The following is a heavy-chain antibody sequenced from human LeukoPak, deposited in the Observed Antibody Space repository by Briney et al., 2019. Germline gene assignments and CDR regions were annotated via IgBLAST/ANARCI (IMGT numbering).Heavy chain of an antibody. CDR2: INHSGST. J-gene: IGHJ4*02. Sequence: PSETLSLTCAVYGGSFSGYYWSWIRQPPGKGLEWIGEINHSGSTNYNPSLKSRVTISVDTSKNQFSLKLSSVTAADTAVYYCARGRAGYYFDYWGRGTLVTVSS. CDR3: ARGRAGYYFDY. CDR1: GGSFSGYY. V-gene: IGHV4-34*01.